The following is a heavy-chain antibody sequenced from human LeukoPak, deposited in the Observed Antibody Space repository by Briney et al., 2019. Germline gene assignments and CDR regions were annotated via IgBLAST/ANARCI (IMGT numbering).Heavy chain of an antibody. CDR3: AKNLPPYYYGSGSLDY. J-gene: IGHJ4*02. D-gene: IGHD3-10*01. CDR1: GFTFSSYG. Sequence: PGGSLRLSCAASGFTFSSYGMHWVRQAPGKGLEWVAVISYDGSNKYYADSVKGRFTISRDNSKNTLYLQMNSLRAEGTAVYYCAKNLPPYYYGSGSLDYWGQGTLVTVSS. V-gene: IGHV3-30*18. CDR2: ISYDGSNK.